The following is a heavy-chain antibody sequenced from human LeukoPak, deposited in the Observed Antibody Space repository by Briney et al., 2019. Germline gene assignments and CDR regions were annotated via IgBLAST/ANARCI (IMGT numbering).Heavy chain of an antibody. CDR2: IYYSGST. D-gene: IGHD6-19*01. CDR1: GDSISSYY. J-gene: IGHJ4*02. V-gene: IGHV4-59*08. Sequence: SETLSLTCTVSGDSISSYYWSWIRQPPGKGLEWIGYIYYSGSTNYNPSLKSRVTISVDTSKNQFSLKLSSVTAADTAVYYCARLDRSSGLGYWGQGTLVTVSS. CDR3: ARLDRSSGLGY.